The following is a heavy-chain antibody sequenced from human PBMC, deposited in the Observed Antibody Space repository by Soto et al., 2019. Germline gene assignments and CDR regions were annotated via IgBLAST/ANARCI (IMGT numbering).Heavy chain of an antibody. Sequence: PGGSLRLSCAASGFTFGNAWMSWVRQAPGKGLEWVGRIKSKTDGGTTDYAAPVKGRFTISRDDSKNKLYLQMNSLKTEDTAVYYCPTEINTYSSSWFEVRGYFDYWGQGTLVTVSS. J-gene: IGHJ4*02. CDR1: GFTFGNAW. CDR3: PTEINTYSSSWFEVRGYFDY. V-gene: IGHV3-15*01. CDR2: IKSKTDGGTT. D-gene: IGHD6-13*01.